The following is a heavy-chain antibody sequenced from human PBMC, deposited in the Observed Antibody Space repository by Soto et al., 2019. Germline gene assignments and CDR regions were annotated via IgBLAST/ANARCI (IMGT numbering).Heavy chain of an antibody. CDR3: ARVGLRAVGSWFDP. D-gene: IGHD6-19*01. CDR1: GGSISSSNW. CDR2: IYHSGST. Sequence: ASETLSLTCAVSGGSISSSNWWSWVRQPPGKGLEWIGEIYHSGSTNYNPSLKSRVTISVDKSKNQFSLKLSSVTAADTAVYYCARVGLRAVGSWFDPWGQGTLVTVSS. J-gene: IGHJ5*02. V-gene: IGHV4-4*02.